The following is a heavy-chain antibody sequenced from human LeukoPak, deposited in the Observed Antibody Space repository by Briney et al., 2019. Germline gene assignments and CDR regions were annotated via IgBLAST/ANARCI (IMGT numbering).Heavy chain of an antibody. CDR1: GFTFSSYA. J-gene: IGHJ3*01. CDR3: TTDWSGEIAFDF. Sequence: GGSLRLSCAASGFTFSSYAMSWVRQAPGKGLEWVSAISGSGGSTYYADSVKGRFTISRDNSKNTLYLQMNSLKTEDTAVYYCTTDWSGEIAFDFWGQGTLVTVSS. CDR2: ISGSGGST. V-gene: IGHV3-23*01. D-gene: IGHD7-27*01.